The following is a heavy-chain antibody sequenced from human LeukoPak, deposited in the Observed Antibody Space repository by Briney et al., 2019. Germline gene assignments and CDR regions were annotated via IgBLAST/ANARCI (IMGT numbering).Heavy chain of an antibody. V-gene: IGHV4-39*01. J-gene: IGHJ6*02. Sequence: SETLSLTCTVSGDSISSSNYFWGWIRQPPGKGLEWVGNIYHSWNTSYNPSLKSRVTISADTSKNQFSLKLTFVTVADTAVYYCARQLYSSATVWGQGTTVIVSS. CDR3: ARQLYSSATV. D-gene: IGHD6-25*01. CDR1: GDSISSSNYF. CDR2: IYHSWNT.